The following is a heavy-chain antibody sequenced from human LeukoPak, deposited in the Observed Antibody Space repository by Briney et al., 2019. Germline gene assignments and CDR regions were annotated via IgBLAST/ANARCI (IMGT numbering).Heavy chain of an antibody. Sequence: GGSLRLSCAASGFTFSSYAMHWVRQAPGKGLEWVAVISYDGSNKYYADSVKGRFTISRDNSKNTLYLQMNSLRAEDTAVYYCAKAVGDMVRGVGDYWGQGTLVTVSS. CDR3: AKAVGDMVRGVGDY. J-gene: IGHJ4*02. D-gene: IGHD3-10*01. V-gene: IGHV3-30-3*01. CDR1: GFTFSSYA. CDR2: ISYDGSNK.